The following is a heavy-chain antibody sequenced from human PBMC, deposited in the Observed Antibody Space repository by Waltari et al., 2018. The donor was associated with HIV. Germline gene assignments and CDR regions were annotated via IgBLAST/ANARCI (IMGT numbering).Heavy chain of an antibody. D-gene: IGHD3-10*01. CDR1: GCDFRGYW. CDR3: ARDGGEY. J-gene: IGHJ4*02. CDR2: IKEDGSQK. Sequence: DVQLVESGGGVVRPGGSLRLSCVGSGCDFRGYWMTWVRQTPGKGLAWVDKIKEDGSQKYYEESVKGRFTITRDNAENTVWLEMRNLRVDDAGLYYCARDGGEYWGQGTLLTVSS. V-gene: IGHV3-7*01.